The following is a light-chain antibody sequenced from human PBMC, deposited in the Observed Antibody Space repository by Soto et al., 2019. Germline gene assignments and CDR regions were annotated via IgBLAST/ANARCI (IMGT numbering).Light chain of an antibody. CDR1: SSDVGSYNR. Sequence: QSALTQPPSVSGSPGQSVAISCRGTSSDVGSYNRVSWYQQPPGTSPKAMIYEVSNRPSGVPDRFSGSKSGNTASLTISGLQAEDEADYYCSSFTSTSTYVFGTGTKVTVL. CDR2: EVS. CDR3: SSFTSTSTYV. V-gene: IGLV2-18*02. J-gene: IGLJ1*01.